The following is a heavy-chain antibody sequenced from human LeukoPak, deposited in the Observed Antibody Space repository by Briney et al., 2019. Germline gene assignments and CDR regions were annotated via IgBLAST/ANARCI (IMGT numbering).Heavy chain of an antibody. J-gene: IGHJ5*02. CDR2: INHSGST. CDR1: GGSFIGYY. V-gene: IGHV4-34*01. CDR3: ARGERVSRRFDP. Sequence: SETLSLTCAVYGGSFIGYYWSWIRQPPGKGRGGIGEINHSGSTNYNPSPKSRVNISVDTSKNQFSLKLSSVTAADTAVYYCARGERVSRRFDPWGQGTLVTVSS.